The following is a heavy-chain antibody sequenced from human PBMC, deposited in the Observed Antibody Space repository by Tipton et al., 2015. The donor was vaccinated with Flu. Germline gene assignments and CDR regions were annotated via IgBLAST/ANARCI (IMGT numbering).Heavy chain of an antibody. CDR1: GFTFSSYW. J-gene: IGHJ4*02. CDR2: INQDGSAK. CDR3: ARGTSTVTTKDYFDY. D-gene: IGHD4-17*01. Sequence: GSLRLSCAASGFTFSSYWMSWVRQAPGRGLEWVANINQDGSAKDYVDSVEGRFTISRDNTKNSLYLQMNSLRAEDTAVYYCARGTSTVTTKDYFDYWGQGTLVTVSS. V-gene: IGHV3-7*04.